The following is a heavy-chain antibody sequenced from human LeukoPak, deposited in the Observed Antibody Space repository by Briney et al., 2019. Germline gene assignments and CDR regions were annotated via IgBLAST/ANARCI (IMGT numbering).Heavy chain of an antibody. CDR3: ARRTVVLGY. D-gene: IGHD4-17*01. J-gene: IGHJ4*02. V-gene: IGHV4-59*01. CDR2: IYYSGST. CDR1: GGSISNYY. Sequence: PSETLSLTCTVSGGSISNYYWSWMRQPPGKGLEWIGYIYYSGSTTYNPSLKSRVTLSVDTSENQFSLRLTSVTAADTAVYYCARRTVVLGYWGRGTLVTVSS.